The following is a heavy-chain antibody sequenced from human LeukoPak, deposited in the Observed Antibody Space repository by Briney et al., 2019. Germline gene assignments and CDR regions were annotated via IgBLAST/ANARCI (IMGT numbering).Heavy chain of an antibody. V-gene: IGHV3-23*01. CDR1: GFTFSSYA. Sequence: GGSLRLSCAASGFTFSSYAMSWVRQAPGKGLEWVSGISGSGGSTYYADSVKGRFTISRDNSKNTLFLQMNSLRAEDTAVYYCAREVGTWYYFDRWGQGTPVTVSS. CDR2: ISGSGGST. CDR3: AREVGTWYYFDR. J-gene: IGHJ4*02. D-gene: IGHD5-12*01.